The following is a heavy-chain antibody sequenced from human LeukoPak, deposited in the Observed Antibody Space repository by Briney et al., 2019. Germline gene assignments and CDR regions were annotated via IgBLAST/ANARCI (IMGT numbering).Heavy chain of an antibody. CDR1: GGSISTYY. CDR3: ARAGSGYCSGGSCYRFDP. CDR2: IYCSGSA. Sequence: PSETLSLTCTVSGGSISTYYWTWIRQPPGKGLEWIGYIYCSGSANYNPSLKSRVTMSVDTSKNQFSLKLSSVTAADTAVYYCARAGSGYCSGGSCYRFDPWGQGTLVTVSS. D-gene: IGHD2-15*01. V-gene: IGHV4-59*12. J-gene: IGHJ5*02.